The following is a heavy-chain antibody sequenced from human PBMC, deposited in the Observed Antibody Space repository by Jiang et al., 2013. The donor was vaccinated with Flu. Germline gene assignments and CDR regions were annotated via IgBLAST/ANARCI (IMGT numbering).Heavy chain of an antibody. J-gene: IGHJ4*02. CDR3: ARSPSGYCSGGSCYYFDY. Sequence: FTISRDNSKNTLYLQMNSLRAEDTAVYYCARSPSGYCSGGSCYYFDYWGQGTLVTVSS. V-gene: IGHV3-30*07. D-gene: IGHD2-15*01.